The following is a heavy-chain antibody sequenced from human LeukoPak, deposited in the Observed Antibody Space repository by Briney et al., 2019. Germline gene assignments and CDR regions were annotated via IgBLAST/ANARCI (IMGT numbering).Heavy chain of an antibody. D-gene: IGHD4-17*01. J-gene: IGHJ5*02. V-gene: IGHV1-69*04. CDR1: GGTFSSYA. CDR2: IIPIFGIA. CDR3: ARGNYGDYTGQNWFDP. Sequence: SVKVSCKASGGTFSSYAISWVRQAPGQGLEWMGRIIPIFGIANYAQKFQGRVTITADKSTSTAYMELSSLRSEDTAVYYCARGNYGDYTGQNWFDPWGQGTPVTVSS.